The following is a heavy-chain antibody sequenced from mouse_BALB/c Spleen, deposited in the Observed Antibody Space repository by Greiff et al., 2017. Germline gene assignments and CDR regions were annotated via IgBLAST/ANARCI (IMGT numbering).Heavy chain of an antibody. J-gene: IGHJ1*01. D-gene: IGHD1-2*01. Sequence: EVKVVESGGGLVQPGGSMKLSCVASGFTFSSYWMSWVRQSPEKGLEWVAEIRLKSDNYATHYAESVKGKFTISRDDSKSRLYLQMNSLRAEDTGIYYCTTANWYFDVWGAGTTVTVSS. CDR2: IRLKSDNYAT. CDR1: GFTFSSYW. CDR3: TTANWYFDV. V-gene: IGHV6-6*02.